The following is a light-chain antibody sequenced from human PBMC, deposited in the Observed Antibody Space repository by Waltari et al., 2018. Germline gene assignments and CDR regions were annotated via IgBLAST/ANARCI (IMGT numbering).Light chain of an antibody. J-gene: IGKJ1*01. CDR2: CAF. Sequence: EIVLTQSPATLSLSPGERATLSCRASQNVMYLSWYQHKPGRAPRLLIYCAFNRDTGIPDRFSDSGSGTEFTLTIRKLEPEDFAVYYCQQYGTSPTFGQGTRVEIK. V-gene: IGKV3-20*01. CDR1: QNVMY. CDR3: QQYGTSPT.